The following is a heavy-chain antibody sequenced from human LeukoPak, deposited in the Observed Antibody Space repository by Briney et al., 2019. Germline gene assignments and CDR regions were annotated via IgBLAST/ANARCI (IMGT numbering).Heavy chain of an antibody. J-gene: IGHJ4*02. CDR3: ARDGEWCSSGWYQIDY. V-gene: IGHV3-30*04. CDR1: GFTFSSYS. D-gene: IGHD6-19*01. CDR2: ISYDGSNK. Sequence: GRSLRLSCAASGFTFSSYSMHWVRQAPGKGLEWVAVISYDGSNKYYADSVKGRFTIPRDNSKNKLYLQMNSLRAEDTAVYYCARDGEWCSSGWYQIDYWGQGTLVTVSS.